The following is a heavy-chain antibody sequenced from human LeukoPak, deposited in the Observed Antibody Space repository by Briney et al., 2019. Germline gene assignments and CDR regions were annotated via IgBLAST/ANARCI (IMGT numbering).Heavy chain of an antibody. CDR2: ISWNSGSI. Sequence: GRSLRLSCAASGFTFDDYAMHWVRQAPGKGLEWVLGISWNSGSIGYADSVKGRFTISRDNAKNSLYLQMNSLRAEDTALYYCAKVGSGWSYWGQGTLVTVSS. CDR3: AKVGSGWSY. D-gene: IGHD6-19*01. V-gene: IGHV3-9*01. J-gene: IGHJ4*02. CDR1: GFTFDDYA.